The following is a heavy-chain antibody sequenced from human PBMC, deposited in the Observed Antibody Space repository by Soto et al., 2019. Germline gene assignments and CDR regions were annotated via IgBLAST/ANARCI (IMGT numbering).Heavy chain of an antibody. CDR2: IYPDDSDA. CDR3: VRSRAPSYFYYYDLDV. V-gene: IGHV5-51*01. CDR1: GYSFTNYW. J-gene: IGHJ6*02. Sequence: PGESLKISCKGVGYSFTNYWIGWVRQMPGKGLEWMGIIYPDDSDAKYSPSFQGQVTISVDKSISTAYLQWSSLTASDTAMYYCVRSRAPSYFYYYDLDVWGQGTTVTVSS.